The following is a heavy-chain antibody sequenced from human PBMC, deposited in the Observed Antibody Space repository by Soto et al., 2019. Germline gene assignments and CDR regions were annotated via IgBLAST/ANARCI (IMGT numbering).Heavy chain of an antibody. CDR1: GYTFTSYG. CDR3: AKSVIAAAGTEAWFDP. Sequence: ASVKVSCKASGYTFTSYGISWVRQAPGQGLEWMGWISAYNGNTNYAQKLQGRVTMTTDTSTSTAYMELSSLRSEDTAVYYCAKSVIAAAGTEAWFDPWGQGTLVTVSS. CDR2: ISAYNGNT. J-gene: IGHJ5*02. D-gene: IGHD6-13*01. V-gene: IGHV1-18*01.